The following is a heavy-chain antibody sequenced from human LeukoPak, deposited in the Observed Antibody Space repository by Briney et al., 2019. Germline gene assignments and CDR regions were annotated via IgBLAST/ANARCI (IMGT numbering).Heavy chain of an antibody. J-gene: IGHJ5*02. CDR3: ARALDYGGNSGSVGWFDP. CDR1: GGSFSGYY. Sequence: SGTLSLTCAVYGGSFSGYYWSWIRQPPGKGLEWIGEINHSGSTNYNPSLKSRVTISVDTSKNQFSLKLSSVTAADTAVYYCARALDYGGNSGSVGWFDPWGQGTLVTVSS. CDR2: INHSGST. V-gene: IGHV4-34*01. D-gene: IGHD4-23*01.